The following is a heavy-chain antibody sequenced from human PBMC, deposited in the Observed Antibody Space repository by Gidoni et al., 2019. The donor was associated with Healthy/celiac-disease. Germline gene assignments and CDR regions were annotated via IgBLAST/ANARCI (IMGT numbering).Heavy chain of an antibody. CDR2: INPSGGST. Sequence: QVQLVQSGAEVKKPGASVKVSCKASGYTFTSYYMHWVRQAPGQGLEWMGIINPSGGSTSYAQKFQGRVTMTRDTSTSTVYMELSSLRSEDTAVYYCARTAGTGTTISYYYYGMDVWCQGTTVTVSS. V-gene: IGHV1-46*01. CDR3: ARTAGTGTTISYYYYGMDV. J-gene: IGHJ6*02. D-gene: IGHD4-17*01. CDR1: GYTFTSYY.